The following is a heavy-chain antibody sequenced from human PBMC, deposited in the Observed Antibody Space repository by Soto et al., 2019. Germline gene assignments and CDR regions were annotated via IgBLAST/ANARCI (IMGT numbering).Heavy chain of an antibody. CDR3: AKDFQYYYDSSGYYLRY. CDR2: ISYDGSNK. CDR1: GFTFSSYG. D-gene: IGHD3-22*01. V-gene: IGHV3-30*18. J-gene: IGHJ4*02. Sequence: PGGSLRLSCAASGFTFSSYGMHWVRQAPGKGLEWVAVISYDGSNKYYADSVKGRFTISRDNSKNTLYLQMNSLRAEDTAVYYCAKDFQYYYDSSGYYLRYWGQGTLVTVSS.